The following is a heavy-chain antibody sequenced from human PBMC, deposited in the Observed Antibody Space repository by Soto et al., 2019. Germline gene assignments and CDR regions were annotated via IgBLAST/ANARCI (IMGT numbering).Heavy chain of an antibody. CDR2: MNPNSGNT. J-gene: IGHJ4*02. CDR1: GYTFTSYD. V-gene: IGHV1-8*01. D-gene: IGHD2-2*01. Sequence: QVQLVQSGAEVKKPGASVKVSCKASGYTFTSYDINWVRQATGQGLEWMGWMNPNSGNTGYAQKFQGRVTMTRNTSISTAYMELSSLRSEDTAVYYCARGESIVVVPAAMLDYWGQGTLVTVS. CDR3: ARGESIVVVPAAMLDY.